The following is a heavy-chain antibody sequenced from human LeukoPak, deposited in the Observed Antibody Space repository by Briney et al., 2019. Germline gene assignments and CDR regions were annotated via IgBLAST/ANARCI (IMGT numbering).Heavy chain of an antibody. CDR3: ARVECDTTSCYAWRDAFHI. D-gene: IGHD2-2*01. CDR2: IYYSGST. V-gene: IGHV4-59*01. J-gene: IGHJ3*02. Sequence: SETLSLTCTVSGGSISSYYWSWIRQSPGKGLEWIGYIYYSGSTNYNPSLKSRVTISVDTSRSQFSLNLRSVTAADTAIYYCARVECDTTSCYAWRDAFHIWGQGTMVTVFS. CDR1: GGSISSYY.